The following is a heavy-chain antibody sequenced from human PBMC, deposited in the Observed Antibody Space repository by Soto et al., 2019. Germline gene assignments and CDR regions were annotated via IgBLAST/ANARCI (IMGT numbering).Heavy chain of an antibody. Sequence: EVQLLESGGGLVQPGGSLRLSCAASGFTFSSYAMSWVRQAPGKGLEWVSAISGSGGSTYYADSVKGRFTISRDNSKNELYLQMNSLRAEDTAVYYCAKVGHSSGWFRLHFDYWGQGTLVTVSS. V-gene: IGHV3-23*01. CDR3: AKVGHSSGWFRLHFDY. CDR2: ISGSGGST. D-gene: IGHD6-19*01. J-gene: IGHJ4*02. CDR1: GFTFSSYA.